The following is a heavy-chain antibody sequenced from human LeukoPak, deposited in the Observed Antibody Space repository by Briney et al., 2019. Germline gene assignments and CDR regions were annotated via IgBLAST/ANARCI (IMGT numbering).Heavy chain of an antibody. Sequence: PGGSLRLSCTASGFTFSGYSMNWIRQAPGKGLEWVANIKPDASEKSYVDSVKGRFTISRDNAENSLYLQMSSLRAEDTATYYCTTVSGTSGGASHFWGQGTLVTVSS. CDR2: IKPDASEK. D-gene: IGHD6-25*01. CDR1: GFTFSGYS. CDR3: TTVSGTSGGASHF. V-gene: IGHV3-7*01. J-gene: IGHJ4*02.